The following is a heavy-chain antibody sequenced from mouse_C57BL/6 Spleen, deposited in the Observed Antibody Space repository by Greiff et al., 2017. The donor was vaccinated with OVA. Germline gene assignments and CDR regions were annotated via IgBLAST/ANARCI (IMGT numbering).Heavy chain of an antibody. CDR1: GYTFTSYG. Sequence: VQLQQSGAELARPGASVKLSCKASGYTFTSYGISWVKQRTGQGLEWIGEIYPRSGNTYYNEKFKGKATLTADKSSSTAYMELRSLTSEDSAVYFCARTAELSWFAYWGQGTLVTVSA. J-gene: IGHJ3*01. CDR3: ARTAELSWFAY. D-gene: IGHD1-2*01. V-gene: IGHV1-81*01. CDR2: IYPRSGNT.